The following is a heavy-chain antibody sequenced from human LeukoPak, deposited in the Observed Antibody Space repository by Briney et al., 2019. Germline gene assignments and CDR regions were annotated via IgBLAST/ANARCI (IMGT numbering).Heavy chain of an antibody. Sequence: ASVKVSRKASGYTFTSYGISWVRQAPGQGLEWMGWISAYNGDTKSAPKFQGRVTMTTDTPTTTAYMDLRSLRSDDTAVYYCARTCPLLYCSSSFFDPWGRGTLVTVSS. CDR2: ISAYNGDT. D-gene: IGHD2-2*01. V-gene: IGHV1-18*01. CDR3: ARTCPLLYCSSSFFDP. J-gene: IGHJ5*02. CDR1: GYTFTSYG.